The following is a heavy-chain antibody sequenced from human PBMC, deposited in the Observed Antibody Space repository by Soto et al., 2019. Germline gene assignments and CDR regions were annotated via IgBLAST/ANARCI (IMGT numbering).Heavy chain of an antibody. D-gene: IGHD4-17*01. V-gene: IGHV4-59*08. CDR1: GGSISSYY. CDR2: IYYSGST. CDR3: ARHVDGDFDY. Sequence: PSETLSLTCTVSGGSISSYYWSWIRQPPGKGLERKGYIYYSGSTNYNPSLKSRVTISVDTSKNQFSLKLSSVTAADTAVYYCARHVDGDFDYWGQGTLVTVS. J-gene: IGHJ4*02.